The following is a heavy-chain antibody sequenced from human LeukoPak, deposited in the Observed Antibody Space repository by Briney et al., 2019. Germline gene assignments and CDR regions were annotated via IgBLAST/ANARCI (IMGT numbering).Heavy chain of an antibody. V-gene: IGHV3-23*01. Sequence: GGSLRLSCAASGFTFSSYAMSWVRQAPGKGLEWVSAVSGSGGSTYYTDSVKGRFTISRDNSKNTLYLQMNSLRAEDTAVYYCAKDQYSSGWYYFDYWGQGTLVTVSS. CDR3: AKDQYSSGWYYFDY. D-gene: IGHD6-19*01. CDR1: GFTFSSYA. J-gene: IGHJ4*02. CDR2: VSGSGGST.